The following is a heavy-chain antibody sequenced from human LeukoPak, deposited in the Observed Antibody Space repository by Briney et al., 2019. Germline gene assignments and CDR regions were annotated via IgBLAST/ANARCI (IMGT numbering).Heavy chain of an antibody. CDR2: INEGSSVI. V-gene: IGHV3-48*04. CDR3: ARGFGTSWFYS. D-gene: IGHD2-2*01. Sequence: GGSLRLSCAASGFSFSLYSLTWVRQAPGKGLEWIAYINEGSSVIYYAVSVEGRFTVSRDNAKNSLYLQMNSLRGDDTAVYYCARGFGTSWFYSWGQGTLVTVSS. J-gene: IGHJ5*01. CDR1: GFSFSLYS.